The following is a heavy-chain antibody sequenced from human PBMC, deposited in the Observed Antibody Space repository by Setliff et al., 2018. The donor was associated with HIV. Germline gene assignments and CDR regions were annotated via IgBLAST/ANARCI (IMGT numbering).Heavy chain of an antibody. CDR3: ARAYFGSGPTY. V-gene: IGHV4-4*09. CDR2: IYSSGST. CDR1: GGSISSYY. Sequence: SETLSLTCTVSGGSISSYYWSWIRQPPGKGLEWLGHIYSSGSTNYNPSLKSRVTISVDTSKNQFSLKLYSVTAADTAVYYCARAYFGSGPTYWGQGIRVTVSS. J-gene: IGHJ4*02. D-gene: IGHD3-10*01.